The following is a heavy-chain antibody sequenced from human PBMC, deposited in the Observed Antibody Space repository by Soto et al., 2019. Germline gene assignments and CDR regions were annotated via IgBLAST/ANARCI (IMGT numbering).Heavy chain of an antibody. CDR3: ARDSPPYYYDSSGNLSYNWFDP. J-gene: IGHJ5*02. Sequence: QTLSLTCAISGASFSSNSAAWNWIRQSPSRGLEWLGRTYYRSKWYNDYAVSVKSRITINPDTSKNQFSLQLNSVTPEDTAVYYCARDSPPYYYDSSGNLSYNWFDPWGQGTLVTVSS. D-gene: IGHD3-22*01. CDR1: GASFSSNSAA. V-gene: IGHV6-1*01. CDR2: TYYRSKWYN.